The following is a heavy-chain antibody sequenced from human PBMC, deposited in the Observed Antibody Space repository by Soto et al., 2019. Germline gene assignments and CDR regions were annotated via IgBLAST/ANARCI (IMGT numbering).Heavy chain of an antibody. CDR3: ASSYCGGNCYSNVPLVYYYGGMDV. D-gene: IGHD2-21*02. CDR1: GYTFTNYG. Sequence: QVQLVQSGAEVKKPGASVKVSCKASGYTFTNYGISWVRQAPGQGVGWLGWISDYNGNINYAQKLQGRVTMTTDTSTSTAYMELRSLRSDDTAMYYCASSYCGGNCYSNVPLVYYYGGMDVLGQGTTVTVSS. J-gene: IGHJ6*02. V-gene: IGHV1-18*01. CDR2: ISDYNGNI.